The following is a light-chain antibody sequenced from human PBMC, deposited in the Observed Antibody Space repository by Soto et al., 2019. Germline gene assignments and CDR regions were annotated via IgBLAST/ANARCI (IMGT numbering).Light chain of an antibody. CDR3: QHTYGTLTWP. CDR2: AAS. J-gene: IGKJ1*01. Sequence: DIQMTQSPSSLSAFVGDRVTITCRASQSISKSLNWYQQRQDKAPKLLIYAASILHGGVPSRFSGSGSGTEFSLTISSLQPEDFAYYYCQHTYGTLTWPFGQGTKVEIK. CDR1: QSISKS. V-gene: IGKV1-39*01.